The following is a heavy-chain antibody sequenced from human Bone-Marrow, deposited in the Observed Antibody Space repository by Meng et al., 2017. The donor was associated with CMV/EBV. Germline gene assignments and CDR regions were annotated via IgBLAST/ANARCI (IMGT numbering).Heavy chain of an antibody. Sequence: GESLKISCKGSGYSFTSYWIVWVRQMSGKGLEWMGIIYPGDSDTRYSPSFQGQVTISADKSINTAYLQWSSLKASDTAMYFCVRHSKVGGTTGGAFDIWGQGTMVTVPS. J-gene: IGHJ3*02. D-gene: IGHD1-26*01. CDR1: GYSFTSYW. V-gene: IGHV5-51*01. CDR3: VRHSKVGGTTGGAFDI. CDR2: IYPGDSDT.